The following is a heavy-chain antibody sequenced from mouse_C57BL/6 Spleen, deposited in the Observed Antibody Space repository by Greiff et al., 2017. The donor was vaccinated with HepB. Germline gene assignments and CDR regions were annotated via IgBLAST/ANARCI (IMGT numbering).Heavy chain of an antibody. Sequence: EVQLQQSGPELVKPGASVKMSCKASGYTFTDYNMHWVKQSHGKSLEWIGYINPNNGGTSYNQKFKGKATLTVNNSSSTASMKPRSLTSVESAVFSCARAGDYHRWYFDVWGTGTTVTVSS. CDR1: GYTFTDYN. J-gene: IGHJ1*03. V-gene: IGHV1-22*01. D-gene: IGHD1-1*02. CDR2: INPNNGGT. CDR3: ARAGDYHRWYFDV.